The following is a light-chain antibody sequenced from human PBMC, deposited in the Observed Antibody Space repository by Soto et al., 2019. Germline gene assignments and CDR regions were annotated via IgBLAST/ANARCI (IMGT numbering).Light chain of an antibody. J-gene: IGKJ1*01. CDR3: QQYSDSPRT. Sequence: EIVLTQSPGTLALSLGDGATLSCRASQTVNRNYLAWYHQKPGQPPRLLIYGVSNRATGVPDRFSGGGSGTEFTLTIVSLEPDDFGTYYCQQYSDSPRTFAQGTRVEVK. CDR2: GVS. V-gene: IGKV3-20*01. CDR1: QTVNRNY.